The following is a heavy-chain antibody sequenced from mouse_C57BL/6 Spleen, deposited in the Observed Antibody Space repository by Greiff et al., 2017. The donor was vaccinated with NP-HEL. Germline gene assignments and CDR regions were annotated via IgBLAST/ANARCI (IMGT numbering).Heavy chain of an antibody. CDR2: ISDGGSYT. D-gene: IGHD3-2*02. CDR3: ARDSREEAFAY. J-gene: IGHJ3*01. Sequence: EVKLVESGGGLVKPGGSLKLSCAASGFTFSSYAMSWVRQTPEKRLEWVATISDGGSYTYYPDNVKGRFTISRDNAKNNLYLQMSHLKSEDTAMYYCARDSREEAFAYWGQGTLVTVSA. V-gene: IGHV5-4*01. CDR1: GFTFSSYA.